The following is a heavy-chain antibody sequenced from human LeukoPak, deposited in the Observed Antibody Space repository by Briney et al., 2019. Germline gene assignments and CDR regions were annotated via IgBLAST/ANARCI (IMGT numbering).Heavy chain of an antibody. CDR1: GGSFSGYY. CDR2: IYHSGST. V-gene: IGHV4-38-2*01. Sequence: SETLSLTCAVYGGSFSGYYWGWIRQPPGKGLEWIGSIYHSGSTYYNPSLKSRVTISVDTSKNQFSLKLSSVTAADTAVYYCARAKLKTGGRYSYGFPVNFDYWGQGTLVTVSS. J-gene: IGHJ4*02. D-gene: IGHD5-18*01. CDR3: ARAKLKTGGRYSYGFPVNFDY.